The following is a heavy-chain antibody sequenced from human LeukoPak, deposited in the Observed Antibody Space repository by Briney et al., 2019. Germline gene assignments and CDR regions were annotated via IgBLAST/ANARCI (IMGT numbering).Heavy chain of an antibody. J-gene: IGHJ4*02. CDR1: GGSISSSSYY. CDR3: ARQRPYYYDSSGYFSYFDY. V-gene: IGHV4-39*01. Sequence: SETLSLTCTVSGGSISSSSYYWGWIRQPPGKGLEWIGSIYYSGSTYYNPSLKSRVTISVDTSKNQFSLKLSSVTAADTAVYYCARQRPYYYDSSGYFSYFDYWGQGTLVTVSS. D-gene: IGHD3-22*01. CDR2: IYYSGST.